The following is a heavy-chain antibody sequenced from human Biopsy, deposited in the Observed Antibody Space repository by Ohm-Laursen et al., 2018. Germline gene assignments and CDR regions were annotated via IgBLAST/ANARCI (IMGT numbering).Heavy chain of an antibody. J-gene: IGHJ6*02. V-gene: IGHV1-18*01. CDR3: AREEDNSGYDYYGMDV. Sequence: VKVSCKASGYTFPSYGISWVRQAPGQGLEWMGWISAYNGNRNYAQKFQGRVTMTTDTSTSTAYMEQRSLRSDDTAVYFCAREEDNSGYDYYGMDVWGQGTTVTVSS. D-gene: IGHD3-22*01. CDR1: GYTFPSYG. CDR2: ISAYNGNR.